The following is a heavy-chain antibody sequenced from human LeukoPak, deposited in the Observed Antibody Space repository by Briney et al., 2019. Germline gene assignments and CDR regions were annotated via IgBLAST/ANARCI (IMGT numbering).Heavy chain of an antibody. CDR2: INWNGGST. CDR3: ARVGSSSSYYYMDV. D-gene: IGHD6-6*01. V-gene: IGHV3-20*04. Sequence: GESLRLSCAASGFTFDDYGMSWVRQAPGKGLEWVSGINWNGGSTGYADSVKGRFTISRDNAKNSLYLQMNSLRAEDTALYYCARVGSSSSYYYMDVWGKGTTVTVSS. J-gene: IGHJ6*03. CDR1: GFTFDDYG.